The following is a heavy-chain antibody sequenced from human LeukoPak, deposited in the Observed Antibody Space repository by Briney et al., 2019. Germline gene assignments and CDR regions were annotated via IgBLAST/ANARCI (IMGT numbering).Heavy chain of an antibody. D-gene: IGHD6-13*01. Sequence: GGSLRLSCAASGLTFSSYSMNWVRQAPGKGLEWVSSISSSSSYIYYADSVKGRFTISRDNAKNSLYLQMNSLRAEDTAVYYCARDRKGIAAAGVDYWGQGTLVTVSS. J-gene: IGHJ4*02. V-gene: IGHV3-21*01. CDR2: ISSSSSYI. CDR1: GLTFSSYS. CDR3: ARDRKGIAAAGVDY.